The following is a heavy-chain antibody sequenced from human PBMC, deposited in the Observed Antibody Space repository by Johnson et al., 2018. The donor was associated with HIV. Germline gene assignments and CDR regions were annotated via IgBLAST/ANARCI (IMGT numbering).Heavy chain of an antibody. V-gene: IGHV3-7*02. CDR3: ARSEVRYFDWSYQRGAFDI. J-gene: IGHJ3*02. Sequence: VQLVESGGGVVQPGRSLRLSCAASGFTFRNYWMSWVRQAPGKGLEWVANIKQDGSEKYYVDSVKGRFTISRDNPKNSLYLQMNSLRAEDTAVYYCARSEVRYFDWSYQRGAFDIWGQGTMVTVSS. CDR1: GFTFRNYW. D-gene: IGHD3-9*01. CDR2: IKQDGSEK.